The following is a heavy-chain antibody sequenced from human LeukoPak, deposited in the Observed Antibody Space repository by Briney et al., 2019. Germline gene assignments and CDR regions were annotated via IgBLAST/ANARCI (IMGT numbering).Heavy chain of an antibody. CDR1: GYTFTSYY. D-gene: IGHD3-22*01. J-gene: IGHJ4*02. V-gene: IGHV1-46*01. Sequence: RASVTVSCKASGYTFTSYYMHWVRQAPGQGLEWMGIINPSGGSTSYTQKFQGRVTMTRDTSTSTVYMELSSLRSEDTAVYYCARYPNYYDSSGYFDYWGQGTLVTVSS. CDR2: INPSGGST. CDR3: ARYPNYYDSSGYFDY.